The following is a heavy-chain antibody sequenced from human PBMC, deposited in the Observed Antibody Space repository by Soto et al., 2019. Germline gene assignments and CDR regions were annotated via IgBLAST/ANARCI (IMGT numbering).Heavy chain of an antibody. CDR3: ARLPYYNFWIGYGTNWFDP. J-gene: IGHJ5*02. V-gene: IGHV1-69*02. D-gene: IGHD3-3*01. CDR1: GGTFSSDT. Sequence: ASVKVSCKASGGTFSSDTISRGRQAPGQGLEWMGRIIPILGIANYAQKVQGRGTITADKSTSTAYMELSSLRSEDTAGYYCARLPYYNFWIGYGTNWFDPWGQGTRVTVSA. CDR2: IIPILGIA.